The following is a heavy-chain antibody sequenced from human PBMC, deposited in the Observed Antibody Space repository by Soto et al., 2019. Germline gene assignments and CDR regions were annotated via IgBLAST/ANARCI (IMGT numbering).Heavy chain of an antibody. Sequence: VSGPTLVNPTQTLTLTCTFSGFSLSTSGVGVGWIRQPPGKALEWLALIYWNDDKRYSPSLKSRLTITKDTSKNQVVLTMTNMDPVDTATYYCAQSSLTTGVYYYYGMDVWGQGTTVTVSS. CDR2: IYWNDDK. D-gene: IGHD3-9*01. V-gene: IGHV2-5*01. J-gene: IGHJ6*02. CDR1: GFSLSTSGVG. CDR3: AQSSLTTGVYYYYGMDV.